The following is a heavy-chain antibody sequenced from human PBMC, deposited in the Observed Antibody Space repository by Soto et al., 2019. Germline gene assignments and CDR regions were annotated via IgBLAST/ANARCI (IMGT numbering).Heavy chain of an antibody. Sequence: LSLTCTVSGGSIRSAGHYWSWIRQHPGKGLEWIGYINHSGTTFYNPSLKSRLTISVDTSENQFSLRLTSVTAADTAVYFCARWGGFCKDGLCAAPFDPWGPRPLVPVSS. V-gene: IGHV4-31*03. CDR3: ARWGGFCKDGLCAAPFDP. J-gene: IGHJ5*02. CDR2: INHSGTT. D-gene: IGHD2-15*01. CDR1: GGSIRSAGHY.